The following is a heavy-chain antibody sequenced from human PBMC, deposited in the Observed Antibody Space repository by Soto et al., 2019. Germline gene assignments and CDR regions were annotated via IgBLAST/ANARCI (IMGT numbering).Heavy chain of an antibody. Sequence: GGSLRLSCAASGFTFSDYYMSWIRQAPGKGLEWVSYISSSSSYTNYADSVKGRFTISRDNAKNSLYLQMNSLRAEDTAVYYCVRGGVPWLEYDYWGQGTLVTVSS. D-gene: IGHD6-19*01. V-gene: IGHV3-11*06. CDR1: GFTFSDYY. CDR3: VRGGVPWLEYDY. J-gene: IGHJ4*02. CDR2: ISSSSSYT.